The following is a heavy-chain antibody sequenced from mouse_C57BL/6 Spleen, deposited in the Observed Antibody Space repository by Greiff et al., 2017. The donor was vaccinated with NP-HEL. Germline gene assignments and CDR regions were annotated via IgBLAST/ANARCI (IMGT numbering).Heavy chain of an antibody. CDR1: GYAFSSSW. CDR2: IYPGDGDT. V-gene: IGHV1-82*01. CDR3: ARSGYYYGSSTPRAWFAY. D-gene: IGHD1-1*01. Sequence: VQLQQSGPELVKPGASVKISCKASGYAFSSSWMNWVKQRPGKGLEWIGRIYPGDGDTNYNGKFKGKATLTADKSSSTAYMQLSSLTSEDSAVYFCARSGYYYGSSTPRAWFAYWGQGTRVTVSA. J-gene: IGHJ3*01.